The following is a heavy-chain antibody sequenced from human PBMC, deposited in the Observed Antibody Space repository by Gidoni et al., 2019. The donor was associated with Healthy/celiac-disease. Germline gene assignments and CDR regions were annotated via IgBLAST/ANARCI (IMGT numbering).Heavy chain of an antibody. CDR1: GFTFSIYS. Sequence: EVQLVESGGGLVQPGGSLGLSCEASGFTFSIYSMNWVRQAPGKGLVWVSYISSSCSTIYDADSLKGRFTISRDNAKNSLYLQMNSLRDEDTAVYYCAKGLELDYWGQGTLVTVSS. J-gene: IGHJ4*02. CDR2: ISSSCSTI. CDR3: AKGLELDY. D-gene: IGHD1-7*01. V-gene: IGHV3-48*02.